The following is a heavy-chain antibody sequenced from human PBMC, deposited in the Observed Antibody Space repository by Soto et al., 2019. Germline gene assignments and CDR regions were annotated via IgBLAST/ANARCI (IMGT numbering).Heavy chain of an antibody. CDR3: ARTTITTRDFQH. V-gene: IGHV4-59*02. CDR1: GGSGSSYY. CDR2: IYYSGST. D-gene: IGHD4-17*01. Sequence: ETLSLPWPVHGGSGSSYYWIWIRQPPGKRLEWIGYIYYSGSTNYNPSLKSRLTISVDPSKNQFSLKLSAVTAADTAVYYCARTTITTRDFQHWGQGTMVTVSS. J-gene: IGHJ1*01.